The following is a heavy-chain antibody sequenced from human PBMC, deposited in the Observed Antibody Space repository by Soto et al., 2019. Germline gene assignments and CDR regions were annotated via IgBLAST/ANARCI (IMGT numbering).Heavy chain of an antibody. Sequence: GGSLGLSCTASGFTCSGYSMNWVRQAPGKGLEWVSGISGGGGSTYYADSVKGRFTISRDNSKNTLYLQMNSLRAEDTAVYYCAKDWVAAGGYFDYWGQGTLVTVSS. V-gene: IGHV3-23*01. D-gene: IGHD6-19*01. CDR2: ISGGGGST. J-gene: IGHJ4*02. CDR3: AKDWVAAGGYFDY. CDR1: GFTCSGYS.